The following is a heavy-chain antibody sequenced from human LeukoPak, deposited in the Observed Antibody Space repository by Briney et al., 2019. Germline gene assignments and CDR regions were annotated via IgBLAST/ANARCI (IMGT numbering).Heavy chain of an antibody. CDR2: IYYSGSS. CDR1: GGSISSSNYY. CDR3: ARHREVGYFAYADY. V-gene: IGHV4-39*01. D-gene: IGHD1-26*01. J-gene: IGHJ4*02. Sequence: PSETLSLTCTVSGGSISSSNYYWGWIRQPPGQGLEWFATIYYSGSSYYNPSLKRRVTISVDTSKNQFSLKLNSVTAADRAVYYCARHREVGYFAYADYWGQGILVTVSS.